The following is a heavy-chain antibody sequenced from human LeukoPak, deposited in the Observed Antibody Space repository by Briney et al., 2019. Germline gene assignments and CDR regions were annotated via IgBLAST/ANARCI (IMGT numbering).Heavy chain of an antibody. Sequence: AAVKVSRMLSRYTLTELSMHSVGPPLARGGAWVGGFDPEDGEAIYAKKFHGRVTMNEDTTTDTAYMELSSLRSEDTAVYYGATSSPLVATFHDYWGQGTLVTVSS. J-gene: IGHJ4*02. CDR1: RYTLTELS. V-gene: IGHV1-24*01. CDR2: FDPEDGEA. CDR3: ATSSPLVATFHDY. D-gene: IGHD5-12*01.